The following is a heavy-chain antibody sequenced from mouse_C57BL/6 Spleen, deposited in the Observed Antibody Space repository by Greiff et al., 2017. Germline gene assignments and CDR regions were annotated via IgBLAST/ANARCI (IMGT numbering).Heavy chain of an antibody. CDR1: GYTFTDYE. J-gene: IGHJ3*01. V-gene: IGHV1-15*01. CDR2: IDPETGGT. Sequence: VKLQQSGAELVRPGASVTLSCKASGYTFTDYEMHWVKQTPVHGLEWIGAIDPETGGTAYNQKFKGKAILTADKSSSTAYMELRSLTSEDSAVYYCTRAGDYGNFWFAYWGQGTLVTVSA. D-gene: IGHD2-1*01. CDR3: TRAGDYGNFWFAY.